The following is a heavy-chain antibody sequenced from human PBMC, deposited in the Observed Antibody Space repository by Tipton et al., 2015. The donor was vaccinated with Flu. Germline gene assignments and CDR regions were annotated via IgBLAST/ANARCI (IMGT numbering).Heavy chain of an antibody. CDR1: GFTFSNYE. D-gene: IGHD3-3*01. J-gene: IGHJ4*02. CDR3: ARGFPIQFLEWLLPFDY. V-gene: IGHV3-48*03. CDR2: ISGSGSTT. Sequence: GSLRLSCAASGFTFSNYEVNWVRQAPGKGLEWVSHISGSGSTTKYADSVKGRFTVSRDNVKNSLYLHINSLRAEDTAIYYCARGFPIQFLEWLLPFDYWGQGTLVTVSS.